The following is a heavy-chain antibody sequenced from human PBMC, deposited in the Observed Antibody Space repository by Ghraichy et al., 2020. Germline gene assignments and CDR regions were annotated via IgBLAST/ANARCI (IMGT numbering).Heavy chain of an antibody. V-gene: IGHV4-31*03. Sequence: SETLSLTCIVSDCSISNGGYYWSWIRQLPGRGREWIGYIYYTGTTYYNPSLESRLTISLNTSKNQFSLKMTSMTAADTAVYYCASITVSYYYHGLDVWGQGTAVTVSS. J-gene: IGHJ6*02. D-gene: IGHD3-3*01. CDR2: IYYTGTT. CDR1: DCSISNGGYY. CDR3: ASITVSYYYHGLDV.